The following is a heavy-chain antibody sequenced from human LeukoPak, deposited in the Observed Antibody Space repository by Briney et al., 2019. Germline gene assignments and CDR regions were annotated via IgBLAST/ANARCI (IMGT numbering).Heavy chain of an antibody. J-gene: IGHJ5*02. CDR3: ARGASLGYCSGGSCYLNWFDP. V-gene: IGHV1-2*02. D-gene: IGHD2-15*01. Sequence: ASVKVSCKASGYTFTGYYMHWVRQAPGQGLEWMGWINPNSGGTNYAQKFQGRVTMTRDTSISTAYMELSRLRSDDTAVYYCARGASLGYCSGGSCYLNWFDPWGQGTLVTVSS. CDR1: GYTFTGYY. CDR2: INPNSGGT.